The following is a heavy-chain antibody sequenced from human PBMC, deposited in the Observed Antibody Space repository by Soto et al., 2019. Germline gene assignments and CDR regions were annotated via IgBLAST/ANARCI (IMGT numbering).Heavy chain of an antibody. V-gene: IGHV3-13*01. CDR1: GFTFSSYD. D-gene: IGHD6-19*01. Sequence: PGGSLRLSCAASGFTFSSYDMHWVRQATGKGLEWVSAIGTAGDTYYPGSVKGRFTISRENAKNSLYLQMNSLRAGDTAVYYCAKSSGWAPIWYFDLWGRGTLVTVSS. CDR3: AKSSGWAPIWYFDL. CDR2: IGTAGDT. J-gene: IGHJ2*01.